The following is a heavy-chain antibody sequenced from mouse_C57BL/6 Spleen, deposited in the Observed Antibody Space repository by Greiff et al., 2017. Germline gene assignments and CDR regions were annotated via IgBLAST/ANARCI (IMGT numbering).Heavy chain of an antibody. J-gene: IGHJ4*01. Sequence: DVMLVESGEGLVKPGGSLKLSCAASGFTFSSYAMSWVRQTPEKRLEWVAYISSGGDYIYYADTVKGRFTISRDNARNTLYLQMSSLKSEDTAMYYCTRGPSYGYAMDYWGQGTSVTVSS. CDR3: TRGPSYGYAMDY. CDR2: ISSGGDYI. CDR1: GFTFSSYA. D-gene: IGHD1-1*01. V-gene: IGHV5-9-1*02.